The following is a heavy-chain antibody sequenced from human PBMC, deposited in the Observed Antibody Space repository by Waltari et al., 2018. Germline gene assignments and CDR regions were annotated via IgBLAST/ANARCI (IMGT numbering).Heavy chain of an antibody. Sequence: ELQLLESGGGLVQSGGSLRLSCTASGFTFSYYARTWGRQAPGKGMEWVSGMSGGGGSTYYDDSVRGRITISRDNSKDTLYMEKNSLRVEDTATYYCARDGLTNGSGVLDFWGQGDRVTVSS. D-gene: IGHD2-8*01. CDR3: ARDGLTNGSGVLDF. J-gene: IGHJ4*02. V-gene: IGHV3-23*01. CDR1: GFTFSYYA. CDR2: MSGGGGST.